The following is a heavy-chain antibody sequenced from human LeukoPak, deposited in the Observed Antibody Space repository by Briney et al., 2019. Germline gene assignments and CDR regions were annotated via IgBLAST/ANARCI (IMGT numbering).Heavy chain of an antibody. D-gene: IGHD3-9*01. Sequence: SETLSLTCTVSGGSISSSSYYRGWIRQPPGKGLEWIGSIYYSGSTYYNPSLKSRVTISVDTSKNQFSLKLSSVTAADTAVYYCARLGTGDILTGYYPFDYWGQGTLVTVSS. J-gene: IGHJ4*02. V-gene: IGHV4-39*01. CDR3: ARLGTGDILTGYYPFDY. CDR1: GGSISSSSYY. CDR2: IYYSGST.